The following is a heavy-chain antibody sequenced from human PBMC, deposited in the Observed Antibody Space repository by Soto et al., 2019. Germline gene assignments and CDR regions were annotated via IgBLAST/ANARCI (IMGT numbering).Heavy chain of an antibody. J-gene: IGHJ4*02. D-gene: IGHD5-12*01. V-gene: IGHV3-64*01. CDR1: GFTFSSYA. CDR3: AGRGYSGYEVDY. Sequence: EVQLVESGGGLVQPGGSLRLSCAASGFTFSSYAMHWVRQAPGKGLEYVSAINGKGGSTSYANSVKGRFTISRDNSKNTLYLQMGSLRAVAMAVSYCAGRGYSGYEVDYWGQGTLVTVSS. CDR2: INGKGGST.